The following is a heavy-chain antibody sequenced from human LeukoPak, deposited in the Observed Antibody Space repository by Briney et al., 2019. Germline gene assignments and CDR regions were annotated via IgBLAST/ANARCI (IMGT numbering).Heavy chain of an antibody. CDR2: ISSSGSTI. V-gene: IGHV3-11*01. Sequence: GGSLRLSYAASGFTFSDYYMSWIRQAPGKGLEWVSYISSSGSTIYYADSVKGRFTISRDNAKNSLYLQMNSLRAEDTAVYYCARVSGRWLQSDYFDYWGQGTLVTVSS. J-gene: IGHJ4*02. CDR1: GFTFSDYY. CDR3: ARVSGRWLQSDYFDY. D-gene: IGHD5-12*01.